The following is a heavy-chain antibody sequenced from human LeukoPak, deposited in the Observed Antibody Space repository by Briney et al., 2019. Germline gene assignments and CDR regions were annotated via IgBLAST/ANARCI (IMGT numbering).Heavy chain of an antibody. V-gene: IGHV3-23*01. Sequence: GGSLRLSCAASGFTFTSYAMSWVRQAPGKGLEWVSGMSGSGGSTYYADSVKGRFTISRDNSKNTLYLQMNSLRAEDTAVYYCARGAYYYDSSGYSLFDYWGQGTLVTVSS. D-gene: IGHD3-22*01. CDR3: ARGAYYYDSSGYSLFDY. J-gene: IGHJ4*02. CDR2: MSGSGGST. CDR1: GFTFTSYA.